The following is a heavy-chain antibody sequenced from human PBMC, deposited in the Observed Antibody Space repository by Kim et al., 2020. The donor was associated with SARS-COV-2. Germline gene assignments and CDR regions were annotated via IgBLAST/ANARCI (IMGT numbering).Heavy chain of an antibody. J-gene: IGHJ4*02. CDR3: ARETRHELWSADDY. D-gene: IGHD3-3*01. V-gene: IGHV3-7*03. Sequence: VDTAKGAFTLSRDNGENSLFLQMNSLRAEDTAVYYCARETRHELWSADDYWGQGTLVTVSS.